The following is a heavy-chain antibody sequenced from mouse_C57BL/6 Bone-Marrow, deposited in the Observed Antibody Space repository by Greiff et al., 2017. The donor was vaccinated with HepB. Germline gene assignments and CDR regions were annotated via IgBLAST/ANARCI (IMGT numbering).Heavy chain of an antibody. J-gene: IGHJ4*01. D-gene: IGHD2-4*01. CDR3: TVPYDYDGYYAMDY. V-gene: IGHV6-3*01. CDR2: IRLKSDNYAT. Sequence: EVKVVESGGGLVQPGGSMKLSCVASGFTFSNYWMNWVRQSPEKGLEWVAQIRLKSDNYATHYAESVKGRFTISRDDSKSSVYLQMNNLRAEDTGIYYCTVPYDYDGYYAMDYWGQGTSVTVSS. CDR1: GFTFSNYW.